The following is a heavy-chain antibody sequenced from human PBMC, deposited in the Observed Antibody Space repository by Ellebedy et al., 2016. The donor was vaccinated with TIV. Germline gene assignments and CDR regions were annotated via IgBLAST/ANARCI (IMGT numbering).Heavy chain of an antibody. CDR2: IIPIFGTA. Sequence: AASVKVSCKASGGTFSSYAISWVRQAPGQGLEWMGGIIPIFGTANYAQKFQGRVTITADESTSTAYMELSSLRSEDTAVYYCARDRPPKDYYDSSGYHPFDPWGQGTLVTVSS. V-gene: IGHV1-69*13. CDR1: GGTFSSYA. CDR3: ARDRPPKDYYDSSGYHPFDP. J-gene: IGHJ5*02. D-gene: IGHD3-22*01.